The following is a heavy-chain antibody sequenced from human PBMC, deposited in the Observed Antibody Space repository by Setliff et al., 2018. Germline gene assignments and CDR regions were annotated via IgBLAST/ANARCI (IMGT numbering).Heavy chain of an antibody. CDR3: ARPAYYVSGGY. Sequence: SETLSLTCAVSGYSISSGYYWGWIRQPPGKGLEWIGSIYHSGSTYYNPSLKSRVTISVDTSKNQFSLKLSSVTAADTAVYYCARPAYYVSGGYWGRGTLVTVSS. J-gene: IGHJ4*02. D-gene: IGHD3-10*01. CDR1: GYSISSGYY. CDR2: IYHSGST. V-gene: IGHV4-38-2*01.